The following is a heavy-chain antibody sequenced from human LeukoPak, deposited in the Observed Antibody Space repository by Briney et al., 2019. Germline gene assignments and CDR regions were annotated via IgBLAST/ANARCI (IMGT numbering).Heavy chain of an antibody. D-gene: IGHD6-6*01. CDR3: ATGSSSRRNDY. Sequence: GSLRLSCAASGFTFSSYAMHWVRQAPGKGLEWVAVISYDGSNKYYADSVKGRFTISRDNSKNTLYLQMNSLRAEDTAVYYCATGSSSRRNDYWGQGTLVTVSS. CDR2: ISYDGSNK. J-gene: IGHJ4*02. V-gene: IGHV3-30-3*01. CDR1: GFTFSSYA.